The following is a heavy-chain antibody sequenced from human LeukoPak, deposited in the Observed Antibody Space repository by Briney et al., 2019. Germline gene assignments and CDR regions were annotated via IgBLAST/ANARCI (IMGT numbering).Heavy chain of an antibody. CDR1: GFTFSSYE. V-gene: IGHV3-48*03. Sequence: GGSLRLSCAASGFTFSSYEMNWVRQAPGKGLEWVSYISSSGSTMYYADSVKNRFTISRDNAKNSLYLQVNSLRAEDTAVYYCAREHCGATSCSYFDYWGQGTLVTVSS. CDR3: AREHCGATSCSYFDY. D-gene: IGHD2-2*01. CDR2: ISSSGSTM. J-gene: IGHJ4*02.